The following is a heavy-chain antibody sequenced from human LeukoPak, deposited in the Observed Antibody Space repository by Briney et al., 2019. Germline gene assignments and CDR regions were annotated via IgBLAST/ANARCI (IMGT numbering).Heavy chain of an antibody. CDR1: GGSISSGDYY. J-gene: IGHJ5*02. CDR2: IYYSGST. Sequence: SQTLSLTCTVSGGSISSGDYYWGWIRQPPGKGLEWIGYIYYSGSTYYNPSLKSRVTISVDTSKNQFSLKLSSVTAADTAVYYCARDVLYCSSTSCLGWFDPWGQGTLVTVSS. CDR3: ARDVLYCSSTSCLGWFDP. V-gene: IGHV4-30-4*01. D-gene: IGHD2-2*01.